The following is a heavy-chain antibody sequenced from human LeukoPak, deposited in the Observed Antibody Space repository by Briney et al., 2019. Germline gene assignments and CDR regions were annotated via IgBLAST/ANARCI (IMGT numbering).Heavy chain of an antibody. V-gene: IGHV3-7*01. J-gene: IGHJ4*02. D-gene: IGHD5-24*01. Sequence: GGSLRLSCAASGFTFRNYWMNWVRQAPGKGLEWVANIKQDGSEKYYVDSVKGRFTISRDNAKNSLYLQMNSLRAEDTAVYYCAREAIRDGYNVDYWGQGTLVTVSS. CDR3: AREAIRDGYNVDY. CDR1: GFTFRNYW. CDR2: IKQDGSEK.